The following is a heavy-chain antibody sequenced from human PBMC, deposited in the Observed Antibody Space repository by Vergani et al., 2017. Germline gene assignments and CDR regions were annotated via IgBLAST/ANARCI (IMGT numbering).Heavy chain of an antibody. J-gene: IGHJ5*02. CDR2: IYYSGST. V-gene: IGHV4-39*01. CDR1: GASIRSRNYY. D-gene: IGHD6-19*01. CDR3: ARHSSVEWLVKLGWIDP. Sequence: QLQMQESGPGLVKPSATLSLTFSVSGASIRSRNYYWGWIRQPPGKGLEWIASIYYSGSTYYNPSLNSRVTISVDTSKHQFFLKLSSVTAADTAVYFCARHSSVEWLVKLGWIDPWGQGILVTVSS.